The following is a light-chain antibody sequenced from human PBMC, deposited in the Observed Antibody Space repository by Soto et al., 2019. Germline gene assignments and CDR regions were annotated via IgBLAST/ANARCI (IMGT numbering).Light chain of an antibody. CDR1: NSNIGRNT. CDR3: PAWDNSLMAYV. J-gene: IGLJ1*01. CDR2: SNN. V-gene: IGLV1-44*01. Sequence: QSVLTQPPSASWTPGQRVTISCSGSNSNIGRNTVNWYQQLPGTAPKLLIFSNNQRPSGVPDRFSGSVSGTSASLAISGLQSEDEADYYCPAWDNSLMAYVFGTGTKLTVL.